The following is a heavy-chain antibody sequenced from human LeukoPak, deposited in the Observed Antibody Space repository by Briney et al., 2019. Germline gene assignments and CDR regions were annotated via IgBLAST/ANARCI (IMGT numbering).Heavy chain of an antibody. D-gene: IGHD3-22*01. CDR1: GFTLSNFA. J-gene: IGHJ4*02. V-gene: IGHV3-23*01. Sequence: PGGSLRLSCAASGFTLSNFAMTWVRQAPGKGLEWVSVISVSGGSTYYADSVKGRFTISRDNSKNTLYLQMNSLRAEDTAVYYCAKDTYDSSGYLNFDYWGQGTLVTVSS. CDR3: AKDTYDSSGYLNFDY. CDR2: ISVSGGST.